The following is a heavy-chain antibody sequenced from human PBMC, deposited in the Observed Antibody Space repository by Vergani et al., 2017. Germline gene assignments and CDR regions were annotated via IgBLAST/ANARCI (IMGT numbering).Heavy chain of an antibody. CDR3: ARVGMSPARIDPKNAFHV. CDR1: GYSISSGYF. D-gene: IGHD2-15*01. Sequence: QVQLQESVPRLVNTSETLSLICSVSGYSISSGYFWGWIRQSPGKGLEWLGTNDRTGRTPLSPSLKSRLTISVDTTKNQFSLRLTSATDADTAVYFCARVGMSPARIDPKNAFHVWGQGTRVSV. CDR2: NDRTGRT. J-gene: IGHJ3*01. V-gene: IGHV4-38-2*02.